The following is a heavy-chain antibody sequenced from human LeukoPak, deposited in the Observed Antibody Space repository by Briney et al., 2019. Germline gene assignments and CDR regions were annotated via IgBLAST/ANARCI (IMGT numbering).Heavy chain of an antibody. D-gene: IGHD1-26*01. Sequence: GGSLRLSCAASGFTFSSYEMNWVRQAPGKGLHWVSYISSSGSTIYYADSVKGRFTISRDNAKNSLYLQMNSLRAEDTAVYYCARDVVGAIRFDYWGQGTLVTVSS. CDR1: GFTFSSYE. V-gene: IGHV3-48*03. CDR3: ARDVVGAIRFDY. CDR2: ISSSGSTI. J-gene: IGHJ4*02.